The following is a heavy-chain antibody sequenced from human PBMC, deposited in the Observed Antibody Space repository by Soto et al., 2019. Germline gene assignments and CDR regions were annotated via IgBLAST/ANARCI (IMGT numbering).Heavy chain of an antibody. J-gene: IGHJ6*02. CDR3: ASLPGAYCSGGCAKTRMDV. V-gene: IGHV1-69*13. CDR2: IIPIFGTA. Sequence: GASVKVSCKASGYTFTSYAISWVRQAPGQGLEWMGGIIPIFGTANYAQKFQGRVTITADESTSTAYMELSSLRSEDTAVYYCASLPGAYCSGGCAKTRMDVWGQGTTVTVSS. CDR1: GYTFTSYA. D-gene: IGHD2-15*01.